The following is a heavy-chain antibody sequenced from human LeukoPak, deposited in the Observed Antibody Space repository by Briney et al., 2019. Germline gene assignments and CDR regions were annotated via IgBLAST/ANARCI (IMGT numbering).Heavy chain of an antibody. Sequence: AGGSLRLSCAASGFTVSSNYMSWVRQAPGKGLEWVSVIYSGGSTYYADSVKGRFTISRDNSKNTLYLQMNSLRAEDTAVYYCAIRSSSALLAYYYYMDVWGKGTTVTVSS. D-gene: IGHD6-6*01. CDR3: AIRSSSALLAYYYYMDV. CDR1: GFTVSSNY. J-gene: IGHJ6*03. V-gene: IGHV3-53*01. CDR2: IYSGGST.